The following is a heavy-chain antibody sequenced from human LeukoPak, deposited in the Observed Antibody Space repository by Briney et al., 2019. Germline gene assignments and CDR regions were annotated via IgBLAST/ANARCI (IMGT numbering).Heavy chain of an antibody. J-gene: IGHJ4*02. CDR3: ARSSSYGPDY. CDR2: IYYSGST. Sequence: SQTLSLTCTVSGGSISSGGYSWSWIRQHPGKGLEWIGYIYYSGSTYYNPSLKSRVTISVDTSKNQFSLKLSSVTAADTAVYYCARSSSYGPDYWGQGTLVTVSS. CDR1: GGSISSGGYS. D-gene: IGHD5-18*01. V-gene: IGHV4-31*03.